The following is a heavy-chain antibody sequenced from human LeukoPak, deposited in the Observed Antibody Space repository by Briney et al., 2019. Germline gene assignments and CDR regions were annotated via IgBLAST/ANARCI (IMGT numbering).Heavy chain of an antibody. CDR2: ISSSSSYI. CDR1: GFTFSIYS. J-gene: IGHJ4*02. V-gene: IGHV3-21*01. D-gene: IGHD5-18*01. CDR3: ARDRRGYSYGYRY. Sequence: GGSLRLSCAASGFTFSIYSMNWVRQAPGKGLEWVSSISSSSSYIYYADSVKGRFTISRDNAKNSLYLQMNSLRAEDTAVYYCARDRRGYSYGYRYWGQGTLVTVSS.